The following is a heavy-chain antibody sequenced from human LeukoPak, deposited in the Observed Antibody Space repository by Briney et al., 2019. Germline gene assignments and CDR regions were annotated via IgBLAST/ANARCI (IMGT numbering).Heavy chain of an antibody. CDR3: ARRELYGSGSPYYFDY. CDR1: GGSFSGYY. Sequence: SETLSLTCAVYGGSFSGYYWNWIRPPPGKGLAWIGEINHSGSTNYNPSLKSRVTISIDTSKNQFSLILTSVTAADTAVYYCARRELYGSGSPYYFDYWGQGTLVTVSS. J-gene: IGHJ4*02. D-gene: IGHD3-10*01. CDR2: INHSGST. V-gene: IGHV4-34*01.